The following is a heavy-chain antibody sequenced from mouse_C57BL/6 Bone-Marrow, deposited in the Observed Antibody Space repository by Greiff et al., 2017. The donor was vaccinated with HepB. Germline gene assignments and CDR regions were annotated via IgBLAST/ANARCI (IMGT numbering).Heavy chain of an antibody. D-gene: IGHD1-1*01. CDR2: IYPRSGNT. CDR3: ARDKITTVVAHYAMDY. CDR1: GYTFTSYG. Sequence: VQLQQSGAELARPGASVKLSCKASGYTFTSYGISWVKQRTGQGLEWIGEIYPRSGNTYYNEKFKGKATLTADKSSSTAYMELRSLTSEDSAVYFCARDKITTVVAHYAMDYWGQGTSVTVSS. J-gene: IGHJ4*01. V-gene: IGHV1-81*01.